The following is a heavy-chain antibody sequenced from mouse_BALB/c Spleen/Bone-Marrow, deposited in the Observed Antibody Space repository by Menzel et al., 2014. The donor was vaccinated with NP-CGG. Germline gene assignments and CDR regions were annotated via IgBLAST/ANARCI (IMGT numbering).Heavy chain of an antibody. Sequence: QVQLQQSGAELARPGASVKMSCKASGYTFASYTMHWVKQRPGQGLEWIGYINPSSGYANYNQKFKDKATLTADKSSSTAYMQLSSLTSEDSAVCYCARSAYYRSLFAYWGQGTLVTVSA. J-gene: IGHJ3*01. D-gene: IGHD2-14*01. CDR2: INPSSGYA. CDR1: GYTFASYT. CDR3: ARSAYYRSLFAY. V-gene: IGHV1-4*01.